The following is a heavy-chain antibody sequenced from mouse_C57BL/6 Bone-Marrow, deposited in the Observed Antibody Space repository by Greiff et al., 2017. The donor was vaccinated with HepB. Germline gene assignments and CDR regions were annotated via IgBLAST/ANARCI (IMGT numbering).Heavy chain of an antibody. Sequence: QVQLKQPGAELVKPGASVKMSCKASGYTFTSYWITWVKQRPGQGLEWIGDIYPGSGSTNYNEKFKSKATLTVDTSSSTAYMQLGSLTSEDSAVYYCASYYGPFDYWGQGTTLTVSS. D-gene: IGHD1-1*01. CDR2: IYPGSGST. J-gene: IGHJ2*01. CDR3: ASYYGPFDY. CDR1: GYTFTSYW. V-gene: IGHV1-55*01.